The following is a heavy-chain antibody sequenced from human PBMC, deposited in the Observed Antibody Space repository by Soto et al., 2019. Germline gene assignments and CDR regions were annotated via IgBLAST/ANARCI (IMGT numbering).Heavy chain of an antibody. J-gene: IGHJ4*02. CDR2: IWYDGSNK. V-gene: IGHV3-33*01. CDR1: GFTFSSYG. CDR3: ARERAVTRTLDY. Sequence: GGSLRLSCAASGFTFSSYGMHWVRQAPGKGLEWVAVIWYDGSNKYYADSVKGRFTISRDNSKNTLYLQMNSLRAEDTAVYYCARERAVTRTLDYWGQGTLVTVSS. D-gene: IGHD4-17*01.